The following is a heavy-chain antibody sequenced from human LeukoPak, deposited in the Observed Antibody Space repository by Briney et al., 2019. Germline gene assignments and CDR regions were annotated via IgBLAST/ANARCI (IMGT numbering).Heavy chain of an antibody. D-gene: IGHD1-26*01. J-gene: IGHJ4*02. CDR3: ARGGTSGGSYYRHFDY. V-gene: IGHV1-18*04. CDR2: ISTYNVNT. CDR1: GYTFTSHG. Sequence: ASVKVSCKASGYTFTSHGITWVRQAPGQGLEWMGWISTYNVNTNYAQKFQGRVTMTRDMSTSTVYMELSSLRSEDTAVYYCARGGTSGGSYYRHFDYWGQGTLVTVSS.